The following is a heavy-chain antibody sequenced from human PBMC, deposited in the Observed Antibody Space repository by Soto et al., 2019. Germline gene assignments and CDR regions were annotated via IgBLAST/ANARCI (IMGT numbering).Heavy chain of an antibody. V-gene: IGHV4-31*03. CDR1: GGSISSGGYY. CDR2: IYYSGST. CDR3: ARDPRSGYDSSGYYIDY. J-gene: IGHJ4*02. Sequence: PSETLSLTCTVSGGSISSGGYYWSWIRQHPGKGLEWIGYIYYSGSTYYNPSLKSRVTISVDTSKNQFSLKLSSVTAADTAVYYCARDPRSGYDSSGYYIDYWGQGTLVTVSS. D-gene: IGHD3-22*01.